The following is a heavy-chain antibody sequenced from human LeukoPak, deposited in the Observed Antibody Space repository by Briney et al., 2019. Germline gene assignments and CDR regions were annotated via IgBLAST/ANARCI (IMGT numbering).Heavy chain of an antibody. D-gene: IGHD2-15*01. J-gene: IGHJ4*02. Sequence: SETLSLTCTVSGVSITSYYWSWIRQPPGKGLEWIGYISYSGSTNYNPSLKSRITMLVDTSKNQFSLKLSSVTAADTAVYYCARDQGYLDFWGQGTLVTVSS. CDR3: ARDQGYLDF. CDR2: ISYSGST. V-gene: IGHV4-59*01. CDR1: GVSITSYY.